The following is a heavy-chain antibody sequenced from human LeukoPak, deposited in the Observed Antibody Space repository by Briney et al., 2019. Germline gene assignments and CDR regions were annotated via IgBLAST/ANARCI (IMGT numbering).Heavy chain of an antibody. CDR3: ATGGGDTYYYDSSGLNWFDP. J-gene: IGHJ5*02. D-gene: IGHD3-22*01. CDR2: FDPEDGET. CDR1: GYTLTELS. V-gene: IGHV1-24*01. Sequence: GASVKVSCKVSGYTLTELSMHWVRQAPGKGLEWMGGFDPEDGETIYAQKFQGRVTMTEDTSTDTAYMELSSLRSEDTAVYYCATGGGDTYYYDSSGLNWFDPWGQGTLVTVSS.